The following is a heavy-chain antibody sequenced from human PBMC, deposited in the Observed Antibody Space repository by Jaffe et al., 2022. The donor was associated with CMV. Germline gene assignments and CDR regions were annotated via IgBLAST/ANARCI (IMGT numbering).Heavy chain of an antibody. Sequence: EVQLVESGGGLVKPGRSLRLSCSASGFIFGDFTMSWFRQAPGKGLEWLGFIRSNAYGGTTEYAASVKGRFTVSRDDSKSIAYLHMDSLKTEDTATYYCTRDVCNGGSCYKTPAYWGQGTLVTVSS. D-gene: IGHD2-15*01. CDR2: IRSNAYGGTT. CDR3: TRDVCNGGSCYKTPAY. V-gene: IGHV3-49*05. J-gene: IGHJ4*02. CDR1: GFIFGDFT.